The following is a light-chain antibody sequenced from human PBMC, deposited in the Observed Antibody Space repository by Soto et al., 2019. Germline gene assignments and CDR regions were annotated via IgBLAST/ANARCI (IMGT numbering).Light chain of an antibody. CDR3: SSKRDSSTLFV. CDR2: EVT. J-gene: IGLJ1*01. CDR1: SSDVGAYNY. V-gene: IGLV2-14*01. Sequence: QSALTQPASVSGSPGQSITISCTGTSSDVGAYNYVSWYQHHPGKVPKLLLYEVTNRPSGVSDRFSGSKSGNTASLTISRLQAEDEADYYCSSKRDSSTLFVFGTGTKVTV.